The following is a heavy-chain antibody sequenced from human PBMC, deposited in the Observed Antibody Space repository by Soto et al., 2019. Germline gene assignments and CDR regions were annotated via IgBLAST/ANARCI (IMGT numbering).Heavy chain of an antibody. CDR3: ARIDDYGDYVTDY. CDR2: IWYDGSQR. V-gene: IGHV3-33*01. J-gene: IGHJ4*02. D-gene: IGHD4-17*01. Sequence: PGVSLRLSCAASGFTFNTHGMHWVRQAPGKGLEWVAVIWYDGSQRYYADFVRGRFTISRDNSQNTLYLQMTSLRAEDTAVYYCARIDDYGDYVTDYWGQGALVTVSS. CDR1: GFTFNTHG.